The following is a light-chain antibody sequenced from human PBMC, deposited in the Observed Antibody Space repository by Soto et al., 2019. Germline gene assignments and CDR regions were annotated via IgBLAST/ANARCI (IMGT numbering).Light chain of an antibody. J-gene: IGLJ1*01. Sequence: QAVLTQPPSVSGSPGQRVTISSTGSSSNIGAGYDVHWYQQFPGTAPKLLIYGNSNRPSGVPDRFSGSKSGTSASLAITGLQAEDEADYYCQSYDSSLSGVFGSGTKVTVL. CDR1: SSNIGAGYD. CDR2: GNS. CDR3: QSYDSSLSGV. V-gene: IGLV1-40*01.